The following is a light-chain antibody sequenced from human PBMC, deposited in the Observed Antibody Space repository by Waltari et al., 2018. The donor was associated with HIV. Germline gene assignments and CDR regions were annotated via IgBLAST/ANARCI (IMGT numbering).Light chain of an antibody. CDR1: SSNIGDNA. V-gene: IGLV1-44*01. CDR2: SKN. CDR3: ATLDDSLNGPV. Sequence: QSVLTQPPSVSGTPGQRVTIPCSGGSSNIGDNAVSWYQQFPGTSPKLLIYSKNQRPSGVPDRFSGSKSGTSASLAISGLQSEDEADYYCATLDDSLNGPVFGGGTKVTVL. J-gene: IGLJ2*01.